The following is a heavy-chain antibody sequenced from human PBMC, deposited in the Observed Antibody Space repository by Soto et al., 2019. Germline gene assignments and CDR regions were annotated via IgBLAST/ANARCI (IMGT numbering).Heavy chain of an antibody. J-gene: IGHJ4*02. CDR3: RAGDF. V-gene: IGHV4-34*01. CDR1: GGSFRGYF. CDR2: INDSGST. Sequence: PSETLSLTCAVSGGSFRGYFWSWMRQSPEKGLEWIGEINDSGSTYYNPSFKSRLTISVDTSKSQISLTLTSVTAADSAVYYCRAGDFWGQGTRVTVSS.